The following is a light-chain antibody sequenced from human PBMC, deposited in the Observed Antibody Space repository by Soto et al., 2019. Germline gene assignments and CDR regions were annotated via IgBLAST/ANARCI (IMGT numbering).Light chain of an antibody. V-gene: IGKV3-15*01. J-gene: IGKJ3*01. CDR2: GAS. Sequence: EIVMTQSPATLSVSPGERATLSCRASQSVSSNLAWYQQKPGQAPRLLIYGASSRATGIPARFSGSGSGTEFTLTISSLQSEDFAVYYCQQYKWPPIFTFGPGTKVDMK. CDR3: QQYKWPPIFT. CDR1: QSVSSN.